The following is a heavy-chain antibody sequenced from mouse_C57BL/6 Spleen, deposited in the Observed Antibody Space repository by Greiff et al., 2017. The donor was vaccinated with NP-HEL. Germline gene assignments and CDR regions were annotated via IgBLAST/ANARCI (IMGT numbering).Heavy chain of an antibody. CDR2: ISYSGST. D-gene: IGHD2-1*01. CDR1: GYSITSGYD. J-gene: IGHJ1*03. Sequence: EVQLQESGPGMVKPSQSLSLTCTVTGYSITSGYDWHWIRHFPGNKLEWMGYISYSGSTNYNPSLKSRISITHDTSKNHFFLKLNSVTTEDTATYYCARGGKLYWYFDVWGTGTTVTVSS. V-gene: IGHV3-1*01. CDR3: ARGGKLYWYFDV.